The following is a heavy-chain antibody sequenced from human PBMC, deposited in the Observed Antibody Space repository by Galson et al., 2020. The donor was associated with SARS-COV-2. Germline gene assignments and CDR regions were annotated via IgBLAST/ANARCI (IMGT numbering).Heavy chain of an antibody. D-gene: IGHD6-13*01. V-gene: IGHV3-48*03. Sequence: GGSLRLSCAASGLTFTSYEMNWVRQAPGKGLAWISYISDSGTNTYYADSVKGRFTISSDTTKKSVYLQMTSLRAEDKAVYYGASPYLAAANFFVVFDLLGRGTIVTVSS. CDR2: ISDSGTNT. CDR3: ASPYLAAANFFVVFDL. CDR1: GLTFTSYE. J-gene: IGHJ3*01.